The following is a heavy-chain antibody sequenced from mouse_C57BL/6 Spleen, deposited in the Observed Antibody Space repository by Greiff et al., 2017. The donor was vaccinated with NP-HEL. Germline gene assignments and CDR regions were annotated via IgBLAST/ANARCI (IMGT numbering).Heavy chain of an antibody. J-gene: IGHJ4*01. CDR1: GYTFTSYG. Sequence: QVQLQQSGAELARPGASVKLSCKASGYTFTSYGISWVKQRTGQGLEWIGEIYPRSGNTYYNEKFKGKATLTADKSSSTAYMELRSLTSEDSAVYFCARDYDYEGYYAMDYWGQGTSVTVSS. D-gene: IGHD2-4*01. CDR3: ARDYDYEGYYAMDY. CDR2: IYPRSGNT. V-gene: IGHV1-81*01.